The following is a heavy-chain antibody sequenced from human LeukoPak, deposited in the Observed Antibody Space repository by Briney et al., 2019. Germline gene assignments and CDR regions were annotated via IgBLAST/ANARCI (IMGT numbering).Heavy chain of an antibody. D-gene: IGHD6-6*01. CDR1: GGSISSGSYY. V-gene: IGHV4-61*02. CDR3: ARGRSSSSYSY. CDR2: IYTSGST. Sequence: SETLSLTCTVSGGSISSGSYYWSWIRQPAGKGLEWIGRIYTSGSTNHNPSLKSRVTISVDTSKNQFSLKLSSVTAADTAVYYCARGRSSSSYSYWGQGTLVTVSS. J-gene: IGHJ4*02.